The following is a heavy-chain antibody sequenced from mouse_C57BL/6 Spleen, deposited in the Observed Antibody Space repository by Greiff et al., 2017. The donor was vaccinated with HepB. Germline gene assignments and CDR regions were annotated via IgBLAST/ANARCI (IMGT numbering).Heavy chain of an antibody. CDR3: AREGNYVAYFDV. J-gene: IGHJ1*03. D-gene: IGHD2-1*01. V-gene: IGHV1-52*01. CDR1: GYTFTSYW. Sequence: QVQLQQPGAELVRPGSSVKLSCKASGYTFTSYWMHWVKQRPIQGLEWIGNIDPSDSETHYNQKFKDKATLTVDKSSSKAYMQLSSLTSEDSAVYYCAREGNYVAYFDVWGTGTTVTVSS. CDR2: IDPSDSET.